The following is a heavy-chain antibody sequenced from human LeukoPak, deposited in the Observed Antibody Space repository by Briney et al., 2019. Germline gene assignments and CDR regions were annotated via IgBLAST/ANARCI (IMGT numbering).Heavy chain of an antibody. D-gene: IGHD6-19*01. Sequence: GGSLRLSCAASGFTFSSYAMHWVRQAPGKGLEWVAFIRYDGNDKYYADSVKGRFTISRDKSKNTLYLQMNSLRAEDTAVYYCAREMLAAVAAQSWGQGTLVTVSS. CDR3: AREMLAAVAAQS. CDR2: IRYDGNDK. CDR1: GFTFSSYA. J-gene: IGHJ5*02. V-gene: IGHV3-30*02.